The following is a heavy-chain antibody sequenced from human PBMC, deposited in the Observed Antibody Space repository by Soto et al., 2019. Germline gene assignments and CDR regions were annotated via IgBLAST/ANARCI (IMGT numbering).Heavy chain of an antibody. CDR1: GGSFSGYY. CDR3: ARALYYDFWSGYYTTDNWFDP. CDR2: INHSGST. V-gene: IGHV4-34*01. Sequence: SETLSLTCAVYGGSFSGYYWSWIRQPPGKGLEWIGEINHSGSTNYNPSLKSRVTISVDTSKNQFSLKLSSVTAADTAVYYCARALYYDFWSGYYTTDNWFDPWGQGTLVTVSS. J-gene: IGHJ5*02. D-gene: IGHD3-3*01.